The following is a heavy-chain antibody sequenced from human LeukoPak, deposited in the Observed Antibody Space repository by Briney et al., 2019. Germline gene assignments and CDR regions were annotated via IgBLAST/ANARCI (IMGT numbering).Heavy chain of an antibody. J-gene: IGHJ4*02. CDR2: INPSDGST. CDR1: GYTFTSYY. V-gene: IGHV1-46*01. Sequence: AASVKVSCKASGYTFTSYYMHWVRQAPGQGLEWMGIINPSDGSTTYAQKFQGRVTMTRDMSTSTVYMELSSLRSEDTAVYYCARDMSSVLRFLEWSPRHSLDYWGQGTLVTVSS. D-gene: IGHD3-3*01. CDR3: ARDMSSVLRFLEWSPRHSLDY.